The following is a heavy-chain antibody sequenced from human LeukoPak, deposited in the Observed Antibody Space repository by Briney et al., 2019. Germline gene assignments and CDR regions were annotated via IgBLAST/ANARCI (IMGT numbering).Heavy chain of an antibody. Sequence: PSETLSLTCAVYGGSFSGYYWSWIRQPPGKGLEWIGEINHSGSTNYNPSLKSRVTISVDTSKNQFSLKLSSVTAADTAVYYCARHYYDSSGYYYFDYWGQGTLVTVSS. CDR1: GGSFSGYY. J-gene: IGHJ4*02. V-gene: IGHV4-34*01. D-gene: IGHD3-22*01. CDR3: ARHYYDSSGYYYFDY. CDR2: INHSGST.